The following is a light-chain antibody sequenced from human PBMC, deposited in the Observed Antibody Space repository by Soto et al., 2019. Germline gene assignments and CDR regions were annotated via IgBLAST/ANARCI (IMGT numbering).Light chain of an antibody. V-gene: IGKV2-28*01. J-gene: IGKJ2*01. CDR2: LGS. CDR1: QSLLHSNGYNY. Sequence: DIVMTQSPLSLPVTPGEPASISCRSSQSLLHSNGYNYLDWYLQKPGQSPQVLIYLGSNRASGIPGRFSGRGSGTDFSLKISRVEADDVGVYYCMQVRQPPYTFGQGTKLEIK. CDR3: MQVRQPPYT.